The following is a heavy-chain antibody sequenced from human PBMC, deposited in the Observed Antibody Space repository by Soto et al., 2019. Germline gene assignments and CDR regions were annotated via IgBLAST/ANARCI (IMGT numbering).Heavy chain of an antibody. CDR3: ARDVGSSGYYFWFDP. J-gene: IGHJ5*02. CDR1: GFTFSSYE. Sequence: EVQLVESGGGLVQPGGSLRLSCAASGFTFSSYEMNWVRQAPGKGLVWVSYISSSGSTIYYADSVKGRFTISRDNAKNSLYLQMNSLRAEDTAVYYCARDVGSSGYYFWFDPWGQGTLVTVSS. V-gene: IGHV3-48*03. CDR2: ISSSGSTI. D-gene: IGHD3-22*01.